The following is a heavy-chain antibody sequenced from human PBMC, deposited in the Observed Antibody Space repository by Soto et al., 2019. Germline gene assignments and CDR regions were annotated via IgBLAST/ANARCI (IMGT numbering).Heavy chain of an antibody. CDR1: GYTFSTYA. J-gene: IGHJ5*02. D-gene: IGHD6-13*01. CDR3: ARDHDSRKEQWFDP. V-gene: IGHV1-3*01. Sequence: ASLKVSCKASGYTFSTYAIDWVRPDPGQGLEWMGWLNPSNGNSRYSKKFQGRVNMTRDTSTSTAYMELSSLRSEDTAVYYCARDHDSRKEQWFDPWGQGTLVTVSS. CDR2: LNPSNGNS.